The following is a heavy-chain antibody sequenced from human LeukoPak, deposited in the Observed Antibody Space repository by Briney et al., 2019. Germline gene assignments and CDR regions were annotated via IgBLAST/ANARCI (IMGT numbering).Heavy chain of an antibody. CDR3: ARVGRGGGYLYYFDY. D-gene: IGHD1-26*01. J-gene: IGHJ4*02. V-gene: IGHV3-21*01. CDR2: ISSSSSYI. CDR1: GFTFSSYS. Sequence: GGSLKLSCAASGFTFSSYSMNWVRQAPGKGLEWVSSISSSSSYIYYADSVKGRFTISRDNAKNSLYLQMNSLRAEDTAVYYCARVGRGGGYLYYFDYWGQGTLVTVSS.